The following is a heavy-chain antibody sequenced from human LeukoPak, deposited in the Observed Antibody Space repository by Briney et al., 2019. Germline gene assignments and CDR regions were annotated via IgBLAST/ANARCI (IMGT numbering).Heavy chain of an antibody. J-gene: IGHJ4*02. CDR1: GFTFSSYA. D-gene: IGHD6-19*01. Sequence: GGSLRLSCAASGFTFSSYAMTWVRQAPGKGLEWVSGISDGGGATYYADSVKGRFTLSRDNSKNTLYLQMNSLRADDTAVYYCAGAFSGWSPKFWGQGTLVTVTS. V-gene: IGHV3-23*01. CDR2: ISDGGGAT. CDR3: AGAFSGWSPKF.